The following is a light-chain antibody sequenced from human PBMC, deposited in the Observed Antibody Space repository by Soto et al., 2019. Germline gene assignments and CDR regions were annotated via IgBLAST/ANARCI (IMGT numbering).Light chain of an antibody. CDR3: QQANRVAPT. CDR1: QDIGNW. V-gene: IGKV1-12*01. J-gene: IGKJ1*01. Sequence: DIQMTQSPSSVSASVGARVTITCRASQDIGNWLLLYQQNPGKAPKLLIFGASSLQSGVPSRFSGNSSGRDFTLPVSSLQPEGSATYFCQQANRVAPTFGQGINVEI. CDR2: GAS.